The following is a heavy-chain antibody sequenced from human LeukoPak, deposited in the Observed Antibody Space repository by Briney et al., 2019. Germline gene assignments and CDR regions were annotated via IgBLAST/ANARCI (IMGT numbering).Heavy chain of an antibody. CDR2: IYYSGST. D-gene: IGHD2-2*01. V-gene: IGHV4-30-4*08. J-gene: IGHJ4*02. CDR3: ARSNGIPAALLSY. CDR1: GGSISSGDYY. Sequence: SETLSLTCTVSGGSISSGDYYWSWIRQPPGKGLEWIGYIYYSGSTYYNPSLKSRVTISVDASKNQFSLKLSSVTAADTAVYYCARSNGIPAALLSYWGQGTLVTVSS.